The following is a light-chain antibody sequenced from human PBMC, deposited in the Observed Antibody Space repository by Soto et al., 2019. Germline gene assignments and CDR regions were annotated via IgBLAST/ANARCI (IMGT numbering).Light chain of an antibody. CDR3: QQYNNWPRT. CDR2: GAS. Sequence: EIVLTQSPATLSLSRGERATLSCRAIQSVRIFLTWYQQKPGQAPRLLIYGASTRATGIPARFSGSGSGTEFTLIISSLQSEDFELYYCQQYNNWPRTFGQGTKVDIK. CDR1: QSVRIF. J-gene: IGKJ1*01. V-gene: IGKV3-15*01.